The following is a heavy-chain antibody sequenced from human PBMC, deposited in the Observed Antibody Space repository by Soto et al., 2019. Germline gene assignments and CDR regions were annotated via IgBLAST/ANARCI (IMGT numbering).Heavy chain of an antibody. D-gene: IGHD2-2*01. J-gene: IGHJ1*01. CDR1: GFSFTIFG. CDR2: ITPTGDTT. V-gene: IGHV3-23*01. CDR3: TRDPRMPLEH. Sequence: EVVLLQSGGGLGQPGKSLRLSCAASGFSFTIFGMNWVRQVPGKGLEWVSMITPTGDTTYYADSVRGRFTISRDNSKNVLYLQMDSLRVEDTAIYYCTRDPRMPLEHWGQGSRVIVSS.